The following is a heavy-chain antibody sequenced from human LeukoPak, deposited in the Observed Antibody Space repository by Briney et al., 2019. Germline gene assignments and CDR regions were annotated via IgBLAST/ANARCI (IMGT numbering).Heavy chain of an antibody. CDR3: ARDGGYCSSTSCSLLSY. CDR1: GFXFSTYG. CDR2: VWYDGSNR. D-gene: IGHD2-2*01. J-gene: IGHJ4*02. Sequence: GGSLRLSCAASGFXFSTYGIHWVRQAPGKGLEWVAIVWYDGSNRYYADSVKGRFTISRDNSKNTLSLQMNSLRAEDTAVYYCARDGGYCSSTSCSLLSYWGQGTLVTVSS. V-gene: IGHV3-33*01.